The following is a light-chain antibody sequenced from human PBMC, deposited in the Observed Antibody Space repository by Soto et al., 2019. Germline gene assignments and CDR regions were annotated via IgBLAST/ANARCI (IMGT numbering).Light chain of an antibody. CDR1: QSISTG. CDR3: QHYNSYSEA. CDR2: KEA. J-gene: IGKJ1*01. Sequence: DIQMTQSPSTLSSSVGDRVTITCRASQSISTGLAWYQHNTRNDTKLLIYKEATSKSRGPSRFSGSGSSTAFAPTISSLQPDDVATYYCQHYNSYSEAFGQGTKVDI. V-gene: IGKV1-5*03.